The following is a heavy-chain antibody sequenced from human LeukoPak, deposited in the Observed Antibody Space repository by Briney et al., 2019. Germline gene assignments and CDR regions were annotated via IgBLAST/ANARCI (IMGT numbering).Heavy chain of an antibody. CDR3: GGSLVAIAVIGIENWIAA. Sequence: GASVKVSCKASGYTFTAYNMHLVREAPGQGLECMGWIDPNSGGTNYAQKFQGRVTMTRDTSISTAYMELSRLRSSARALIYWGGSLVAIAVIGIENWIAACDQESLVTVSS. V-gene: IGHV1-2*02. J-gene: IGHJ5*02. CDR2: IDPNSGGT. CDR1: GYTFTAYN. D-gene: IGHD5-12*01.